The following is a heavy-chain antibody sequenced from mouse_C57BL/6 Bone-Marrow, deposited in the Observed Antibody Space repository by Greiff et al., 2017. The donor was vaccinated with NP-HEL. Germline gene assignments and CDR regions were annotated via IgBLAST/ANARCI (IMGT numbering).Heavy chain of an antibody. CDR3: ARDAGGNYAMDY. CDR2: SRNKANDYTT. V-gene: IGHV7-1*01. CDR1: GFTFSDFY. J-gene: IGHJ4*01. Sequence: EVKLVESGGGLVQSGRSLRLSCATSGFTFSDFYMEWVRQAPGKGLEWIAASRNKANDYTTEYSVSVKGRFIVSRDTSQSILYLQMNALRAEDTAIYYCARDAGGNYAMDYRGQGTSVTVSS.